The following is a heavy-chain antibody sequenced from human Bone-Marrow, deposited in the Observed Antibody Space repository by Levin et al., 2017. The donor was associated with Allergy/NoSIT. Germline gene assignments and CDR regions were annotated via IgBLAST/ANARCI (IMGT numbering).Heavy chain of an antibody. CDR1: GFTISGYD. CDR2: ISDDGRNK. D-gene: IGHD6-13*01. J-gene: IGHJ6*03. CDR3: VKANPNRGSWFAGYFYYMDV. V-gene: IGHV3-30*18. Sequence: QSGGSLRLSCAASGFTISGYDMHWVRQAPGKGLEWVAVISDDGRNKYNIDSVKGRFTISTDNTQNTLYLQMNSLRPEDTSVYYCVKANPNRGSWFAGYFYYMDVWGTGTTVTVSS.